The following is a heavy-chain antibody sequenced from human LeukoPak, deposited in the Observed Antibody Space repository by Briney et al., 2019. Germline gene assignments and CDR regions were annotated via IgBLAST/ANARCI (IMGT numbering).Heavy chain of an antibody. CDR1: GGSFSGYY. CDR3: ARVPSTIDAYDI. J-gene: IGHJ3*02. V-gene: IGHV4-59*08. CDR2: IYYSGST. Sequence: SETLSLTCAVYGGSFSGYYWSWIRQPPGKGLEWIGYIYYSGSTNYNPSLKSRVTISVDTPKNQLFLKLSSVTAADTAVYYCARVPSTIDAYDIWGQGTMVTVSS. D-gene: IGHD5-24*01.